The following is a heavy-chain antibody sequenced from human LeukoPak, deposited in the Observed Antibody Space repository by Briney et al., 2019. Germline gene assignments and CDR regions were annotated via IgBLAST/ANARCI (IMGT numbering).Heavy chain of an antibody. CDR3: ARNFDY. V-gene: IGHV4-59*10. J-gene: IGHJ4*02. Sequence: SETLSLTCAVYGGSFSSYYWSWIRQPAGKGLEWIGRIYTSGSTNYNPSLKSRVTMSVGTSKNQFSLKLSSVTAADTAVYYCARNFDYWGQGTLVTVSS. CDR2: IYTSGST. CDR1: GGSFSSYY.